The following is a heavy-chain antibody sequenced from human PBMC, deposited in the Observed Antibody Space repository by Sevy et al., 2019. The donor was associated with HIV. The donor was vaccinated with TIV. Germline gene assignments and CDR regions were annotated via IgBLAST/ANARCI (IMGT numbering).Heavy chain of an antibody. CDR1: GFTFSNYC. CDR3: AREGYYDYIWGSYRYFNDY. J-gene: IGHJ4*02. D-gene: IGHD3-16*02. CDR2: IKQDGSEK. V-gene: IGHV3-7*03. Sequence: GGSLRLSCAASGFTFSNYCMTWVRQAPGKGLEWVAHIKQDGSEKHYVDSVKGRFTISRDNSKNSVYLQMNSLRAEDTAVYFCAREGYYDYIWGSYRYFNDYWGQRTLVTVSS.